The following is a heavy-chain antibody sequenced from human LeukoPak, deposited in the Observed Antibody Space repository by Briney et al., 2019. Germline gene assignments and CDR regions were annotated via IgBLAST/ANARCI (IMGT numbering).Heavy chain of an antibody. Sequence: GGSLRLSCAASGFTFSSSVMHWVRQGPGKGLEYVSGIDSSGDSTYYANSLKDRFTISRDNSKNTLYLQMGSLRAEDMAVYYCAREQDYGDYGVYYFDYWGQGTLVTVSS. V-gene: IGHV3-64*01. CDR3: AREQDYGDYGVYYFDY. D-gene: IGHD4-17*01. CDR1: GFTFSSSV. CDR2: IDSSGDST. J-gene: IGHJ4*02.